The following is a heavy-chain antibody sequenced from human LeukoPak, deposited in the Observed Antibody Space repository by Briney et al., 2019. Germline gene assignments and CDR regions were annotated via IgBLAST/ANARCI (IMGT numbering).Heavy chain of an antibody. CDR2: IYYSGST. J-gene: IGHJ6*03. V-gene: IGHV4-39*07. Sequence: MSSETLSLTCTVSGGSISSSSYYWGWIRQPPGKGLEWIGSIYYSGSTYYNPSLKSRVTISVDTSKNQFSLKLSSVTAADTAVYYCATPGVDTAAHYYYYMDVWGKGTTVTVSS. CDR3: ATPGVDTAAHYYYYMDV. D-gene: IGHD5-18*01. CDR1: GGSISSSSYY.